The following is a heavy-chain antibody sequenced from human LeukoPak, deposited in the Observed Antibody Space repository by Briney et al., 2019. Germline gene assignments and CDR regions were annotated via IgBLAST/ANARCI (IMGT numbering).Heavy chain of an antibody. J-gene: IGHJ3*02. CDR2: IIPIFGTA. CDR1: GGTFSSYA. V-gene: IGHV1-69*13. Sequence: SVKVSCKASGGTFSSYAISWVRQAPGQGLEWMGGIIPIFGTANYAQKFQGRVTITADESTSTAYMELSSLRSEDTAVYYCAREGDNVDTAMVDAFDIWGQGTMVTVSS. D-gene: IGHD5-18*01. CDR3: AREGDNVDTAMVDAFDI.